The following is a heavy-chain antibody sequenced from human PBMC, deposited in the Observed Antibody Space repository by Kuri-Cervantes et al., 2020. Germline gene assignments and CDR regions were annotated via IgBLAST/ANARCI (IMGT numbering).Heavy chain of an antibody. Sequence: GESLKISCAASGFTFSSYAMSWVRQAPGKGLEWVSAISGSGGSTYYADSVKGRFTISRDNSKNTLYLQMNSLRAEDTAVYYCAAGGYGSGSSTPFYFDYWGQGTLVTVSS. CDR2: ISGSGGST. CDR3: AAGGYGSGSSTPFYFDY. CDR1: GFTFSSYA. J-gene: IGHJ4*02. V-gene: IGHV3-23*01. D-gene: IGHD3-10*01.